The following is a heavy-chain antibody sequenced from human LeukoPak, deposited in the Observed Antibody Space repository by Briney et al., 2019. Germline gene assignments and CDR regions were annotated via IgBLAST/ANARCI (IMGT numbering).Heavy chain of an antibody. J-gene: IGHJ5*02. Sequence: GGSLRLSCAASGFIFSDYGMNWVRQAPGKGLEWVSSISSSGSYIYYADSMKGRFTVSRDNAKKSLYLQMNSLRADDTAVYHCVRDRDLGLGNWFDPWGQGTLVTVSS. V-gene: IGHV3-21*01. CDR2: ISSSGSYI. D-gene: IGHD3-3*01. CDR1: GFIFSDYG. CDR3: VRDRDLGLGNWFDP.